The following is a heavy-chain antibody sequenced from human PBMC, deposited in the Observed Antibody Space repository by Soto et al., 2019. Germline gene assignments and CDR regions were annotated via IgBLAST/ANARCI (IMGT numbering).Heavy chain of an antibody. CDR1: GFTISKHA. Sequence: EVQLLESGGVVVQPGGSLRLSRAASGFTISKHAMTWVRRAPGKGLEWVSSIGTDTHYADSVKGRFTISIDNSKNTLNLHMNSLTAEDTALYYCVSWVSTHFDYWGQGTLVTVSS. J-gene: IGHJ4*02. CDR2: IGTDT. V-gene: IGHV3-23*01. D-gene: IGHD2-8*01. CDR3: VSWVSTHFDY.